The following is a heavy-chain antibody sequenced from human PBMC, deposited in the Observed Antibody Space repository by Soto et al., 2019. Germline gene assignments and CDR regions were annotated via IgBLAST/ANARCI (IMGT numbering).Heavy chain of an antibody. Sequence: SEPLSLTCTVAVGSISSGGYYWSWIRQHPGKGLEWIGYIYYSGSTYYNPSLKSRVTISVDTSKNQFSLKLSSVTAADTAVYYCARGQWARGDYGMDVWGQGTTVTVSS. CDR2: IYYSGST. V-gene: IGHV4-31*03. J-gene: IGHJ6*02. CDR1: VGSISSGGYY. CDR3: ARGQWARGDYGMDV. D-gene: IGHD1-26*01.